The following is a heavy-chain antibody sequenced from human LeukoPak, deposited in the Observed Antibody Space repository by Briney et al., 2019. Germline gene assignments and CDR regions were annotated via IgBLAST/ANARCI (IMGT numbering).Heavy chain of an antibody. CDR3: ARVNVVVLGLYYYYMDV. CDR2: ISAYNGNT. D-gene: IGHD2-2*01. CDR1: GYTFTSYG. V-gene: IGHV1-18*01. Sequence: GASVKVSCKASGYTFTSYGISWVRQAPGQGLEWMGWISAYNGNTNYAQKLQGRVTMTTDTSTSTAYMELRSLRSDDTAVYYCARVNVVVLGLYYYYMDVWGKGTTVTVSS. J-gene: IGHJ6*03.